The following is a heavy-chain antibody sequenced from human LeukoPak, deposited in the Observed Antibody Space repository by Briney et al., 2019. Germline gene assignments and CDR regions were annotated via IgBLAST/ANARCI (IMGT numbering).Heavy chain of an antibody. J-gene: IGHJ6*03. CDR2: IRFDGSNK. D-gene: IGHD3-10*01. V-gene: IGHV3-30*02. Sequence: PGGSLRLSCAASGFTFSSYGMHWVRQAPGKGLEWVAFIRFDGSNKYYADSVKGRFTISRDNSKNTLYLQMNSLRDEDTAMFYCAKDGSRSREVFPYYYGSGRLQYMDVWGKGTTVSISS. CDR3: AKDGSRSREVFPYYYGSGRLQYMDV. CDR1: GFTFSSYG.